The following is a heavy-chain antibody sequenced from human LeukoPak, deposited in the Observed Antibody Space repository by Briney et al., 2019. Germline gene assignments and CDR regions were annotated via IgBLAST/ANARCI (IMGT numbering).Heavy chain of an antibody. J-gene: IGHJ5*02. Sequence: ASVKVSCKASGYTFTSYDINWVRQATGQGLEWMGWMNPNSGNTGYAQKFQGRVTMTRNTSISTAYMELSSLRSEDTAVYYCARSIINDYGDNNWFDPWGQETLVTVSS. CDR3: ARSIINDYGDNNWFDP. CDR1: GYTFTSYD. D-gene: IGHD4-17*01. V-gene: IGHV1-8*01. CDR2: MNPNSGNT.